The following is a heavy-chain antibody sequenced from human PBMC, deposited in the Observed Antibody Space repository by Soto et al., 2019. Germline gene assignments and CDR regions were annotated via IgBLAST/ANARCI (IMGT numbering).Heavy chain of an antibody. V-gene: IGHV1-46*01. CDR3: ARGTETHYYDSSGYSTNHDAFDI. D-gene: IGHD3-22*01. J-gene: IGHJ3*02. CDR2: INPSGGST. Sequence: QVQLVQSGAEVKKPGASVKVSCKASGYTFTSYYMHWVRQAPGQGLEWMGIINPSGGSTSYAQKFQGTVTMTKDTSTSTVYMEMSSLRSEDTAVYYCARGTETHYYDSSGYSTNHDAFDIWGQGTMVTVSS. CDR1: GYTFTSYY.